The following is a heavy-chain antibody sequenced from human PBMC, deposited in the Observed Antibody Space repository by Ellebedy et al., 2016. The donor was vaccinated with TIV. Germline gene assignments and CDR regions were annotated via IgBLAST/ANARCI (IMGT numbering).Heavy chain of an antibody. Sequence: MPSETLSLTCTVSGGSISSSSYYWGWIRQPPGKGLEWIGEINHSGSTNYNPSLKSRVTISVDTSKNQFSLKLSSVTAADTAVYYCARVSLSRGWFDPWGQGTLVTVSS. V-gene: IGHV4-39*07. CDR2: INHSGST. CDR3: ARVSLSRGWFDP. CDR1: GGSISSSSYY. J-gene: IGHJ5*02. D-gene: IGHD3-10*01.